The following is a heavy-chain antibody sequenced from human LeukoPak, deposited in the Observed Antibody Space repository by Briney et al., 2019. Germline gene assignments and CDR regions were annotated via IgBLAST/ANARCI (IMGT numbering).Heavy chain of an antibody. CDR2: IHHSGSI. J-gene: IGHJ4*02. CDR1: GVSISSNLW. CDR3: ARGGDRSFDY. V-gene: IGHV4-4*02. D-gene: IGHD3-10*01. Sequence: SGTLSLTCAASGVSISSNLWWTWVRQPPGKGLEWIAEIHHSGSINYNPSLKSRVTISVDKAKNQFSLNLNSVTAADTAVYYCARGGDRSFDYWGQGTLVTVSS.